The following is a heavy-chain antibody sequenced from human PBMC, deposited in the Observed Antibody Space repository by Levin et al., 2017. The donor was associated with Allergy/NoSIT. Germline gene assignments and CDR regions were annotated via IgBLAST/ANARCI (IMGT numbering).Heavy chain of an antibody. CDR1: GGSMASPSYY. CDR3: AKQRGVSRRLEIEY. CDR2: IYYSGST. Sequence: GSLRLSCTVSGGSMASPSYYWGWIRQPPGKGLEWIGTIYYSGSTYYNPSLKSRLTISLDTSKNQFSLTLTSVIAADTAVYYCAKQRGVSRRLEIEYWGQGTLVTVSS. D-gene: IGHD2-8*01. J-gene: IGHJ4*02. V-gene: IGHV4-39*01.